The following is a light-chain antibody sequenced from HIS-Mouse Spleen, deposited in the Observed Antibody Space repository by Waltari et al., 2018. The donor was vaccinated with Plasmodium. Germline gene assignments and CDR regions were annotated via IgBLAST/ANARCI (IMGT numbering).Light chain of an antibody. V-gene: IGKV3-15*01. CDR2: GAS. Sequence: EIVMTQSPATLSVSPGERATLSCRASQSVSSNLAWYQQKPGQAPGLRIYGASTRATGSPARFSGSGSGTEFTLTISSLQSEDFAVYYCQQYNNWSFTFGPGTKVDIK. CDR3: QQYNNWSFT. CDR1: QSVSSN. J-gene: IGKJ3*01.